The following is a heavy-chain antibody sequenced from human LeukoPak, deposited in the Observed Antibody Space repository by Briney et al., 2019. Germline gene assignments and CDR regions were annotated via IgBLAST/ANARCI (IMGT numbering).Heavy chain of an antibody. CDR2: ITGSGDRT. D-gene: IGHD1-14*01. Sequence: GGSLNLSCTAPGFTFTTNPMSWFRGAPGKGLNWFSSITGSGDRTYFADSVKGRFTISRDNSKNTLYLQTNSLRTEDTAVYYCARGAGAKSFDYWGQGTLVTVSS. V-gene: IGHV3-23*01. CDR1: GFTFTTNP. J-gene: IGHJ4*02. CDR3: ARGAGAKSFDY.